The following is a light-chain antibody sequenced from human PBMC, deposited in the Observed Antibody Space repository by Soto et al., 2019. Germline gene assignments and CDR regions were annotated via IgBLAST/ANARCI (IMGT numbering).Light chain of an antibody. CDR3: MQSTQLPPT. CDR2: EVS. CDR1: QSLVHSDGNTY. J-gene: IGKJ5*01. V-gene: IGKV2-24*01. Sequence: DIVMTQTPLSSPATLGQPASIPCRSSQSLVHSDGNTYLNWLQQKPGQSPQLLIYEVSTRVSGVPDRFSGSGSGTDFTLEISRVETDDVGIYYCMQSTQLPPTFGQGTRLEIK.